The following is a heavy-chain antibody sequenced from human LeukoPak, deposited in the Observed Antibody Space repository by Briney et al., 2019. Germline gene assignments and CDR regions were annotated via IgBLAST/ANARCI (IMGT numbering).Heavy chain of an antibody. CDR2: IIPIFGTA. CDR3: ASLGYCSGGSCYF. D-gene: IGHD2-15*01. V-gene: IGHV1-69*05. Sequence: ASVKVSCKASGGTFSSYAISWVRQAPGQGLEWMGGIIPIFGTANYAQKFQGRVTITTDEPTSTAYMELSSLRSEDTAVYYCASLGYCSGGSCYFWGQGTLVTVSS. J-gene: IGHJ4*02. CDR1: GGTFSSYA.